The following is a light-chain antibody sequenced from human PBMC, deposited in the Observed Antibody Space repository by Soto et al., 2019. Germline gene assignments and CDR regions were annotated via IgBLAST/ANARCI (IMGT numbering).Light chain of an antibody. Sequence: DIQLTQSPSFLSASVGDRVTITFRASQAIINYLAWYQRKPGKAPKLLIYTASTLQSGVPSRFSGSGSGTEFTLTISSLQPEDFATYYCQQLNSYPLTFGGGTKVEIK. V-gene: IGKV1-9*01. CDR3: QQLNSYPLT. J-gene: IGKJ4*01. CDR2: TAS. CDR1: QAIINY.